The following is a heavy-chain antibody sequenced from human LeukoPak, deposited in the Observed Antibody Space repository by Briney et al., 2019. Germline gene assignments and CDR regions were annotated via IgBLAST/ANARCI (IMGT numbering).Heavy chain of an antibody. J-gene: IGHJ6*02. CDR1: GFTFSGYG. CDR3: AKSNYDFWSGYYGSTMDV. CDR2: ISYDGSNK. V-gene: IGHV3-30*18. Sequence: GGSLRLSCAASGFTFSGYGMHWVRQAPGKGLEWVAVISYDGSNKYYADSVKGRFTISRDNSKNTLYLQMNSLRAEDTAVYYCAKSNYDFWSGYYGSTMDVWGQGTTVTVSS. D-gene: IGHD3-3*01.